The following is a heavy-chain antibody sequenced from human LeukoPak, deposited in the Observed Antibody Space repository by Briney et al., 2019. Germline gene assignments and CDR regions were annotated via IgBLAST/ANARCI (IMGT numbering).Heavy chain of an antibody. V-gene: IGHV4-59*12. CDR2: IYYSGST. CDR3: ARGRGEGRGIAMVRGVRAPSYNWFDP. Sequence: ASETLSLTCTVSGGSISGYYWSWIRQPPGKGLEWIGYIYYSGSTSYNPSLKSRVTISVDTSKNQFSLKLSSVTAADTAVYYCARGRGEGRGIAMVRGVRAPSYNWFDPWGHGTQVTVSS. D-gene: IGHD3-10*01. CDR1: GGSISGYY. J-gene: IGHJ5*02.